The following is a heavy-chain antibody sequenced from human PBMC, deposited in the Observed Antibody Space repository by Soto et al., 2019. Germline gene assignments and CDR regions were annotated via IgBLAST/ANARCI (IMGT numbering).Heavy chain of an antibody. J-gene: IGHJ3*02. CDR2: ISTGTGNT. V-gene: IGHV1-3*04. D-gene: IGHD3-10*01. CDR3: AREGINAGIRPWGDAFDI. Sequence: QVQLVQSGAEVKKPGASVKISCEASGYTSTGYDMHWVRQAPGQRPEWMGWISTGTGNTRSSQRFQGRVTFTGDASASTFYMGLSSLTFEDTAVYYCAREGINAGIRPWGDAFDIWGQGTMVTVSS. CDR1: GYTSTGYD.